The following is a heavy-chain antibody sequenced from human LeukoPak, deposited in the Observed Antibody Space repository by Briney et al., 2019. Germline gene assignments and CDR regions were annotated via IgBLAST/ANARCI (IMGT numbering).Heavy chain of an antibody. CDR2: IIPIFGTA. CDR3: VAHKWDPQGGFDP. V-gene: IGHV1-69*13. CDR1: GGTFSSYA. J-gene: IGHJ5*02. D-gene: IGHD1-26*01. Sequence: GASVKVSCKASGGTFSSYAISWVRQAPGQGLEWMGGIIPIFGTANYAQKFQGRVTITADESTSTAYMELSSLRSEDTAVYYCVAHKWDPQGGFDPWGQGTLVTVSS.